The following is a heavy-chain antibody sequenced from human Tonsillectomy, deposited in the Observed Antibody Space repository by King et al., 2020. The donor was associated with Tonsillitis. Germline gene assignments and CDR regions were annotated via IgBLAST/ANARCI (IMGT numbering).Heavy chain of an antibody. CDR3: ARGRTTMAPGYFDF. CDR1: VGSISTGGYY. V-gene: IGHV4-31*01. Sequence: QLQESGPGLVKPSQTLSLTCTVSVGSISTGGYYWSWIRHPPAKGPEWIGYIYHSRRTFSNSPLKSIITVSGDTSKNQFSLTLSSVTAADTAMYYCARGRTTMAPGYFDFWGQGTLVTVSS. CDR2: IYHSRRT. D-gene: IGHD5-18*01. J-gene: IGHJ4*02.